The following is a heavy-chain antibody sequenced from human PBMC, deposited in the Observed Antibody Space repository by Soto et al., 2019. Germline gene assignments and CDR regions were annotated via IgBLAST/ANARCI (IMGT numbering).Heavy chain of an antibody. V-gene: IGHV5-51*03. CDR1: GYTFTTYW. CDR2: IYAGDSDT. CDR3: ARRSYDVLTESYGDEDFDI. D-gene: IGHD3-9*01. Sequence: EVQLVQSGAEVKKPGESLKISCQGSGYTFTTYWIGWVRQVPGKGLEWMGIIYAGDSDTRYSPPFQGQVTISADKSINTAYLQWSSLKASDTAIYYCARRSYDVLTESYGDEDFDIWGQGTMVIVSS. J-gene: IGHJ3*02.